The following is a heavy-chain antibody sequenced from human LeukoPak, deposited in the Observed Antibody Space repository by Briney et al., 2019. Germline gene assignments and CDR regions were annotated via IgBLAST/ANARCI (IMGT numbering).Heavy chain of an antibody. D-gene: IGHD3-22*01. CDR2: MNPNSGNT. Sequence: ASVKVSCKASGYTFTSYDINWVRQATGQGLEWMGWMNPNSGNTGYAQKFQGRVTMTRNTSISTAYMELSSLRSEDTAVYYCARGGAYYDRSAKYFIRPPEYWGQGTLVTVSS. V-gene: IGHV1-8*01. CDR1: GYTFTSYD. J-gene: IGHJ4*02. CDR3: ARGGAYYDRSAKYFIRPPEY.